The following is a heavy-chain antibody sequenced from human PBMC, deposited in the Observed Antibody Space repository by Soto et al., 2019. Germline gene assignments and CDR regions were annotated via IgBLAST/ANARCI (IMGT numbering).Heavy chain of an antibody. CDR3: TDDIGELLTAIDY. D-gene: IGHD2-2*01. J-gene: IGHJ4*02. Sequence: PGGSLRLSCAASGFTFCNTWMNWVRQDPGTGPEWVGRIKSKTDGGATDYAAPVKGRFTISRDDSKNTLYLQMNSLKSEDTAVNYCTDDIGELLTAIDYWGQGTLVTVSS. CDR1: GFTFCNTW. CDR2: IKSKTDGGAT. V-gene: IGHV3-15*01.